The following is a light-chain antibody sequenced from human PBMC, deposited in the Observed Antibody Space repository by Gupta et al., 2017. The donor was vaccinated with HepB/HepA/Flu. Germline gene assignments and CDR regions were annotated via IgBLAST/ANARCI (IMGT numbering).Light chain of an antibody. CDR3: QQYDSFST. Sequence: DIQVTQSPSTLSASVGDRVTITCRASESIRTRLAWYQQKPGKAPNLLIYKASKGQSGVPSRFSGGGYVTEFTLTSSRRQYDDFAYYYGQQYDSFSTFGQGTNVEVK. CDR1: ESIRTR. J-gene: IGKJ1*01. V-gene: IGKV1-5*03. CDR2: KAS.